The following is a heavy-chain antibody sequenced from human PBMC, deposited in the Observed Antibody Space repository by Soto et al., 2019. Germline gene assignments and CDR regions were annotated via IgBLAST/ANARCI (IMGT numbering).Heavy chain of an antibody. CDR1: AYTFTRYC. V-gene: IGHV1-3*01. CDR2: INAANGDT. Sequence: SVNVCGNSSAYTFTRYCIHRVRQAPGQRLEWMGWINAANGDTKYSPKFQGRVTITRDTSASTAYMELGRLRSEDTAVYYCVRRHVSATGIDWFDPWGQGTLVLVSP. CDR3: VRRHVSATGIDWFDP. J-gene: IGHJ5*02. D-gene: IGHD6-13*01.